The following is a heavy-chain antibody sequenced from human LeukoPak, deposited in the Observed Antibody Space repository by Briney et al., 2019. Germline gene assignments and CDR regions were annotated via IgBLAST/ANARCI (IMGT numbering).Heavy chain of an antibody. CDR1: GGTFSSYA. D-gene: IGHD3-10*01. CDR3: ARDRTFHGSGSPVYYYYMDV. J-gene: IGHJ6*03. Sequence: ASVKVSCKASGGTFSSYAISWVRQAPGQGLEWMGGIIPIFGTANYAQKFQGRVTITADKSTSTAYMELSSLRSEDTAVYYCARDRTFHGSGSPVYYYYMDVWGKGTTVTVSS. V-gene: IGHV1-69*06. CDR2: IIPIFGTA.